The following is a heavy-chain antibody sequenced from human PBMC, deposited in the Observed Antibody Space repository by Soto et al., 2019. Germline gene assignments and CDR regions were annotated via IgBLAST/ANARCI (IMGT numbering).Heavy chain of an antibody. CDR1: GGTISSYA. CDR3: ARDRGAMVPYYYYGMDV. V-gene: IGHV1-69*12. Sequence: QVQLVQSGAEVKKPGSSVKVSCKASGGTISSYAISWVRQAPGQGLEWMGGIIPIFGTANYAQKFQGRVTITADESTSTAYMELSSLRSEDTAVYYCARDRGAMVPYYYYGMDVWGQGTTVTVSS. CDR2: IIPIFGTA. D-gene: IGHD5-18*01. J-gene: IGHJ6*02.